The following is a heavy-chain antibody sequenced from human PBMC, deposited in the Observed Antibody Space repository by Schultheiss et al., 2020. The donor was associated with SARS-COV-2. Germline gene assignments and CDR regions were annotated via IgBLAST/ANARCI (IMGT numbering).Heavy chain of an antibody. D-gene: IGHD2-2*01. CDR3: ARPYCSSTSCYVGWFDP. CDR2: ISSSSSYI. CDR1: GFTFSSYS. Sequence: GGSLRLSCAASGFTFSSYSMNWVRQAPGKGLEWVSSISSSSSYIYYADSVKGRFTISRDNAKNSLYLQMNSLRAEDTAVYYCARPYCSSTSCYVGWFDPWGQGTLVTVSS. J-gene: IGHJ5*02. V-gene: IGHV3-21*01.